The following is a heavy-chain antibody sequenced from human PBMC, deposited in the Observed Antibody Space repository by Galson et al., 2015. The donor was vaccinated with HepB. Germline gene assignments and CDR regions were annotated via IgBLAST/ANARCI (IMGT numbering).Heavy chain of an antibody. D-gene: IGHD3-10*01. CDR2: IYYSGST. CDR1: GGSISSSSYY. J-gene: IGHJ3*02. V-gene: IGHV4-39*01. Sequence: SETLSLTCTVSGGSISSSSYYWGWIRQPPGKGLEWIGSIYYSGSTYYNPSLKSRVTISVDTSKNQFSLKLSSVTAADTAVYYCARLRSYYGSGSYPNDAFDIWGQGTMVTVSS. CDR3: ARLRSYYGSGSYPNDAFDI.